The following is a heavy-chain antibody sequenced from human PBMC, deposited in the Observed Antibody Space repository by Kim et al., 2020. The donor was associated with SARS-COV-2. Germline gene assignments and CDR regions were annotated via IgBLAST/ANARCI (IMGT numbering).Heavy chain of an antibody. CDR2: ISYDGSNK. CDR1: GFTFSSYG. Sequence: GGSLRLSCAASGFTFSSYGMHWVRQAPGKGLEWVAVISYDGSNKYYADSVKGRFTISRDNSKNTLYLQMNSLRAEDTAVYYCARGLGMATDPHRGFDYWGQGTLVTVSS. CDR3: ARGLGMATDPHRGFDY. V-gene: IGHV3-33*05. D-gene: IGHD5-12*01. J-gene: IGHJ4*02.